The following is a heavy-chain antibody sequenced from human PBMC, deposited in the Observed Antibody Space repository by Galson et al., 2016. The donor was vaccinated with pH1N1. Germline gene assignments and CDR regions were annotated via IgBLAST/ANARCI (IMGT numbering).Heavy chain of an antibody. CDR2: INQDGSVK. D-gene: IGHD3-10*01. CDR3: ARLWYGEYIDY. CDR1: GFTFSTYW. J-gene: IGHJ4*02. V-gene: IGHV3-7*01. Sequence: SLRLSCAASGFTFSTYWMTWVRQAPGKGLEWVANINQDGSVKYYVDSVKGRFTISRDNAKNSLYLQLSSLRAEDTAVYYCARLWYGEYIDYWGQGTRVTVSS.